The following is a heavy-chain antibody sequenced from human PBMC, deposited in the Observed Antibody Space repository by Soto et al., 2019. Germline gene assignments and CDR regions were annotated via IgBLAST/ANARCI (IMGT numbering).Heavy chain of an antibody. CDR2: IIHRGST. CDR1: GGSFSGYY. J-gene: IGHJ4*02. V-gene: IGHV4-34*12. Sequence: XTXXLXXAVXGGSFSGYYWRWIRQXXXXEQEKIGEIIHRGSTNKNPSLKIRITITVEKSKNKFSLNLSSVTAADTAVYYCARVRSRRYSKEVGTHAQTNDYWGLGTLVTVSS. CDR3: ARVRSRRYSKEVGTHAQTNDY. D-gene: IGHD3-9*01.